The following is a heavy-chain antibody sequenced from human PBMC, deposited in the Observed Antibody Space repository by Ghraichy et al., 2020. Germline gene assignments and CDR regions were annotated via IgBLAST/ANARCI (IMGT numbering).Heavy chain of an antibody. J-gene: IGHJ5*02. V-gene: IGHV1-8*01. CDR3: ARVGFGAFWSGYYSNWFDP. CDR1: GYTFTSYD. D-gene: IGHD3-3*01. Sequence: ASVKVSCKASGYTFTSYDINWVRQATGQGLEWMGWMNPNSGNTGYAQKFQGRVTMTRNTSISTAYMELSSLRSEDTAVYYCARVGFGAFWSGYYSNWFDPWGQGTLVTVSS. CDR2: MNPNSGNT.